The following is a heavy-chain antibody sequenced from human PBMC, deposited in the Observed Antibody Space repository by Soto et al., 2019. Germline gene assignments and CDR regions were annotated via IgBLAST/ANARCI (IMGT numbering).Heavy chain of an antibody. CDR3: AGGGHVVVVTAALDY. J-gene: IGHJ4*02. V-gene: IGHV1-46*01. D-gene: IGHD2-21*02. CDR2: VNPSGGHT. Sequence: ASVKVSCKASGDTFTEYYIHWVQQAPGQGLEWMGTVNPSGGHTTYAQHFLGRVTMTRDTATSTLYMELTSLTSEDTAVYYCAGGGHVVVVTAALDYWGQGTLVTVSS. CDR1: GDTFTEYY.